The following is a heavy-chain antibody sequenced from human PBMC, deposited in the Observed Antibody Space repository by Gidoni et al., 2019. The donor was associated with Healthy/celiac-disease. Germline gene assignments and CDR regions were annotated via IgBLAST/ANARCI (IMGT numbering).Heavy chain of an antibody. V-gene: IGHV3-23*01. CDR3: AKLPITMIVVVTDSYYFDY. J-gene: IGHJ4*02. CDR1: GFTFSSYA. Sequence: EVQLLESGGGLVQPGGSLRLSCAASGFTFSSYAMCWVRQAPGKGLEWVSAISGSGGSTYYADSVKGRFTISRDNSKNTLYLQMNSLRAEDTAVYYCAKLPITMIVVVTDSYYFDYWGQGTLVTVSS. D-gene: IGHD3-22*01. CDR2: ISGSGGST.